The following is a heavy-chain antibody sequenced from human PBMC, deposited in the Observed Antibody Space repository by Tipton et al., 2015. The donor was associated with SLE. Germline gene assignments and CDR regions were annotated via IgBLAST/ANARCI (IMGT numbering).Heavy chain of an antibody. Sequence: LRLSCAVYGGSFSGYYWSWIRQPPGKGLEWIGEINHSGSTNYNPSLKSRVTISVDTSKNQFSLKLSSVTAADTAVYCCAGVSRDAFEIWGQGTMVTVSS. CDR2: INHSGST. J-gene: IGHJ3*02. D-gene: IGHD5/OR15-5a*01. V-gene: IGHV4-34*01. CDR1: GGSFSGYY. CDR3: AGVSRDAFEI.